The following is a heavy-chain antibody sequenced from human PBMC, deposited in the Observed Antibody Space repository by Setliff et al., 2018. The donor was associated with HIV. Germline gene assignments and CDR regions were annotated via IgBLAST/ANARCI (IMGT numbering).Heavy chain of an antibody. D-gene: IGHD3-22*01. Sequence: SETLSLTCTVSGGSISSYYWSWIRQPPGKGLEWIGYIYTSGSTNYNPSLRTRLTISVDTSTNQFSLKLTSVTAADTAMYFYAGDSGYPSNWFDPWGQGILVTVSS. CDR2: IYTSGST. J-gene: IGHJ5*02. CDR1: GGSISSYY. V-gene: IGHV4-4*08. CDR3: AGDSGYPSNWFDP.